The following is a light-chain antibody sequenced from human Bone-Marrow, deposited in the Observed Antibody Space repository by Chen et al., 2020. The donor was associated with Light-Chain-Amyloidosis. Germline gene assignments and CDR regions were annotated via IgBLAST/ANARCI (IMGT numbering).Light chain of an antibody. CDR1: NIGSTS. J-gene: IGLJ3*02. Sequence: SYVLTQPSSVSVAPGQPATIACGGNNIGSTSVHGYQQTPGQAPLLVVYDDSDRPSGIPERLSGSNSGNTSILTISRVEAGDEADYYCQVWDRSSDRPVFGGGTKLTVL. V-gene: IGLV3-21*02. CDR2: DDS. CDR3: QVWDRSSDRPV.